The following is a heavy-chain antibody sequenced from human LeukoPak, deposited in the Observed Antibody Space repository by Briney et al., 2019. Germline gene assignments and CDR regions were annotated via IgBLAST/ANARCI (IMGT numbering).Heavy chain of an antibody. D-gene: IGHD3-22*01. J-gene: IGHJ4*02. CDR3: ALGRRYYDSSDYYFRR. Sequence: PGGSLRLSCAASGFTFSDYYMNWVRQAPGKGLEWVSSISTSSSYIYYADSVKGRFTISRDNAKNSLYLQMNSLRAEDTAVYYCALGRRYYDSSDYYFRRWGQGTLVTVSP. CDR2: ISTSSSYI. CDR1: GFTFSDYY. V-gene: IGHV3-21*01.